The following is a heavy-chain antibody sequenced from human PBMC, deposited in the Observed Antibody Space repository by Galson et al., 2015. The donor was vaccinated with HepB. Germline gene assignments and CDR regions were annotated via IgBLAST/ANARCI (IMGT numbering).Heavy chain of an antibody. Sequence: QSGAEVKKPGESLRISCKGSGYSFTSYWISWVRQMPGKGLEWMGRIDPSDSYTNYSPSFQGHVTISADKSISTAYLQWSSLKASDTAMYYCARHVPYYDSSGYCGLGAFDIWGQGTMVTVSS. CDR3: ARHVPYYDSSGYCGLGAFDI. CDR1: GYSFTSYW. V-gene: IGHV5-10-1*01. J-gene: IGHJ3*02. CDR2: IDPSDSYT. D-gene: IGHD3-22*01.